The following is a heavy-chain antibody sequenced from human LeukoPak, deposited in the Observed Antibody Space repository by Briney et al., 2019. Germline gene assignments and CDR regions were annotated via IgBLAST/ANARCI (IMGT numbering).Heavy chain of an antibody. J-gene: IGHJ3*02. D-gene: IGHD1-26*01. Sequence: PGGSLRLSCAASGFTFDDYGMSWVRQGPGKGLEWVSGINWNGGMTAYADSVKGRFTISRDNAKNSLYLQMNSLRAEDTAVYYCAKGGEWEPPNAFDIWGQGTMVTVSS. V-gene: IGHV3-20*04. CDR2: INWNGGMT. CDR3: AKGGEWEPPNAFDI. CDR1: GFTFDDYG.